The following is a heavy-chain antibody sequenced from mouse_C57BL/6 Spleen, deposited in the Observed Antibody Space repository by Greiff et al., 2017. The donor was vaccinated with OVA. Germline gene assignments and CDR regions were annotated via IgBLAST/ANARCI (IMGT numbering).Heavy chain of an antibody. CDR3: ARDYDGSSYGYFDV. D-gene: IGHD1-1*01. CDR1: GYTFTSYW. CDR2: IDPSDSYT. J-gene: IGHJ1*03. V-gene: IGHV1-69*01. Sequence: QVQLQQPGAELVMPGASVKLSCKASGYTFTSYWMHWVKQRPGQGLEWIGEIDPSDSYTNYNQKFKGKSTLTVDKSSSTAYMQLSSLTSEDSAVYYCARDYDGSSYGYFDVWGTGTTVTVSS.